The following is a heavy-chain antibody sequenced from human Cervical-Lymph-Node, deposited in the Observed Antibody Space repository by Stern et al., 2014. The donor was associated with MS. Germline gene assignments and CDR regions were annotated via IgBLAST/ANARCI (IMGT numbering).Heavy chain of an antibody. CDR3: AREHHGGNFAA. CDR1: GATFSPTG. V-gene: IGHV1-69*12. D-gene: IGHD4-23*01. CDR2: TVPIFERS. Sequence: QDQLVQSGAEVKKPGSSVKVSCKVSGATFSPTGISWVRQGPGQGLEWMGATVPIFERSNYAQRFRGRVTITADESTSTSYMELTSLRSDDTGVYYCAREHHGGNFAAWGQGTLVTVSS. J-gene: IGHJ5*02.